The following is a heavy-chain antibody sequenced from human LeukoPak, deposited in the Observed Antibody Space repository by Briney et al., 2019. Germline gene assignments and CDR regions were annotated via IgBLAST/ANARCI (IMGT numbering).Heavy chain of an antibody. CDR3: AREGDASANFDY. CDR2: ISYDGSNK. D-gene: IGHD3-16*01. CDR1: GFTFSNYA. J-gene: IGHJ4*02. Sequence: HPGRSLRLSCAASGFTFSNYAMHWVRQAPGKGLEWVAVISYDGSNKYYADSVKGRFTISGDDSKNTLYLQMNSLRAEDTAVYYCAREGDASANFDYWGQGTLVTVSS. V-gene: IGHV3-30-3*01.